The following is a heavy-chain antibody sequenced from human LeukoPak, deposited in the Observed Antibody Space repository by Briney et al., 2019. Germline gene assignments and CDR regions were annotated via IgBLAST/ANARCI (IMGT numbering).Heavy chain of an antibody. V-gene: IGHV3-23*01. D-gene: IGHD6-19*01. Sequence: PGGSLRLSCAASGFTFSSYAMSWVRQAPGKGLEWVSTFSGTSTTSYADAVKGRVTISRDNSKNTLYLQMSSLRAEDTAVYYCAKLRQWQPQRYFFEYWGQGALVAVAS. CDR2: FSGTSTT. CDR3: AKLRQWQPQRYFFEY. J-gene: IGHJ4*02. CDR1: GFTFSSYA.